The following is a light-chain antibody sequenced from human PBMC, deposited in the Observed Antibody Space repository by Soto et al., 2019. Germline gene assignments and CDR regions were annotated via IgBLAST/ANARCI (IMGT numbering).Light chain of an antibody. J-gene: IGLJ1*01. V-gene: IGLV2-14*01. CDR3: TSYTSSSTLYV. CDR2: EVS. CDR1: SSDVGGYNH. Sequence: QSVLTHPASVSWSPGQAITISCTGTSSDVGGYNHVSWYQQHPGKAPKLMIYEVSRRPSGVSNRFSGSKSGNTASLTISGLQAEDEADYYCTSYTSSSTLYVFGSGTKVTVL.